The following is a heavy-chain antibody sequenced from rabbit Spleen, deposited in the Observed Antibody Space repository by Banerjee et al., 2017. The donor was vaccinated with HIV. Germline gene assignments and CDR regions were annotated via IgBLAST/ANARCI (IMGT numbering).Heavy chain of an antibody. V-gene: IGHV1S40*01. J-gene: IGHJ6*01. CDR3: ARDTGSSFSSYGMDL. CDR1: GVSFSSSDY. Sequence: QSLEESGGDLVKPGASPTLACTASGVSFSSSDYMCWVRQAPGKGLEWISCIAGSSSDFTYSATWAKGRFTCSKTSSTTVTLQMTSLTVADTATYFCARDTGSSFSSYGMDLWGQGTLVTV. D-gene: IGHD8-1*01. CDR2: IAGSSSDFT.